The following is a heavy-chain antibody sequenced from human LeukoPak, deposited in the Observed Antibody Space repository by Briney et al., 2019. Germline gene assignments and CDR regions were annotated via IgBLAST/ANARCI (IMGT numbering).Heavy chain of an antibody. Sequence: SETLSLTCTVSGGSIRSSYWSWIRQPAGKGLEWIGRIYTSGSTNYNPSLKSRVTMSVDTSKNQFSLKLSSVTAADTAVYYCARDWSGSYYGYFDYWGQGTLVTVSS. CDR2: IYTSGST. J-gene: IGHJ4*02. V-gene: IGHV4-4*07. CDR3: ARDWSGSYYGYFDY. D-gene: IGHD1-26*01. CDR1: GGSIRSSY.